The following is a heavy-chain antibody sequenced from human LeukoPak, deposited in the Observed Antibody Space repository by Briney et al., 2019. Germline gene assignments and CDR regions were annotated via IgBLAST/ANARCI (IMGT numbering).Heavy chain of an antibody. CDR1: GFTFSSYA. CDR2: ISYDGSNK. V-gene: IGHV3-30-3*01. J-gene: IGHJ6*02. CDR3: ARVEVPRYFDWLLSAYYYYGMDV. D-gene: IGHD3-9*01. Sequence: GSLRLSCAASGFTFSSYAMHWVRQAPGKGLEWVAVISYDGSNKYYADSVKGRFTISRDNSKNTLYLQMNSLRAEDTAVYYYARVEVPRYFDWLLSAYYYYGMDVWGQGTTVTVSS.